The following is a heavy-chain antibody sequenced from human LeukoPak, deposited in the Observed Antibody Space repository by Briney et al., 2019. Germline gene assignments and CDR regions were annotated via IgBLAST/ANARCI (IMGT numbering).Heavy chain of an antibody. CDR1: GGSFSGYY. CDR2: INHSGST. Sequence: PSETLSLTCAVYGGSFSGYYWSWIRQPPGKGLEWIGEINHSGSTNYNPSLKGRVTISVDTSKNQFSLKLSSVTAADTAVYYCAREEYYYDSSGYYYPDAFDIWGQGTMVTVSS. CDR3: AREEYYYDSSGYYYPDAFDI. V-gene: IGHV4-34*01. D-gene: IGHD3-22*01. J-gene: IGHJ3*02.